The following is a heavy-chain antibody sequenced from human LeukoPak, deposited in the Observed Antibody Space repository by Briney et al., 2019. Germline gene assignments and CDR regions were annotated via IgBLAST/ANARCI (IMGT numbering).Heavy chain of an antibody. J-gene: IGHJ4*02. CDR1: GFTFSSYV. V-gene: IGHV3-30*18. Sequence: PGGSLRVSCAASGFTFSSYVMHWVRQAPGEGLEWVAIISYDGSNKYYADSVKGRFTISRDNSENTLLLQMNSLRAEDTAVYYCAKDRTSVHLWLSDLDYWGQGTLVTVSS. CDR3: AKDRTSVHLWLSDLDY. CDR2: ISYDGSNK. D-gene: IGHD5-18*01.